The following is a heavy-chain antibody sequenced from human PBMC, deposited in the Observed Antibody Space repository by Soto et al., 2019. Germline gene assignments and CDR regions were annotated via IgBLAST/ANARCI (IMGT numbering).Heavy chain of an antibody. Sequence: QVQLQQWGAGLLKPSETLFLTCAVYGGSFSGYYWSWIRQPPGKGLEWIGEINHSGSTNYNPSLKSRVTISVDTSKNQFSLKLSSVTAADTAVYYCARRRYYDSSVYRRVSDAFDIWGQGTMVTVSS. V-gene: IGHV4-34*01. J-gene: IGHJ3*02. CDR3: ARRRYYDSSVYRRVSDAFDI. CDR1: GGSFSGYY. CDR2: INHSGST. D-gene: IGHD3-22*01.